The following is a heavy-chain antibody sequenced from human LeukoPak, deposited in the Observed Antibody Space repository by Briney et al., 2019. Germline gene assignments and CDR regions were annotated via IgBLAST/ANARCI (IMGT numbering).Heavy chain of an antibody. CDR2: IKQDGSEK. J-gene: IGHJ4*02. D-gene: IGHD2-2*01. CDR1: GFTFSSYW. CDR3: ARDPPYCSSTSCSKGRFDY. V-gene: IGHV3-7*01. Sequence: GGSLRLSCVASGFTFSSYWMSWVRQAPGKGLEWVANIKQDGSEKYYVDSVKGRFTISRDNAKNSLYLQMNSLRAEDTAVYYCARDPPYCSSTSCSKGRFDYWGQGTLVTVSS.